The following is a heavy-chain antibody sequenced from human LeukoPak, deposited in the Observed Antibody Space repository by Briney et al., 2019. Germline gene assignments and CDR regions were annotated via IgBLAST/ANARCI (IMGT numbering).Heavy chain of an antibody. CDR1: GGTFSSYA. CDR3: ARAPGYCSGGSCYSDAFDI. D-gene: IGHD2-15*01. V-gene: IGHV1-69*04. J-gene: IGHJ3*02. Sequence: GASVKVSCKASGGTFSSYAISWVRQAPGQGLVWMGRIIPILGIANYAQKFQGRVTVTADKSTSTAYMELSSLRSEDTAVYYCARAPGYCSGGSCYSDAFDIWGQGTMVTVSS. CDR2: IIPILGIA.